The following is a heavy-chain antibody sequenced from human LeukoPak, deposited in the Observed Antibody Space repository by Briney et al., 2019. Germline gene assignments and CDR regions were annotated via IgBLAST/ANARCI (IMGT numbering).Heavy chain of an antibody. V-gene: IGHV3-23*01. CDR2: ISGGGGST. Sequence: GGSLRLSCVVSGFTFSNFFMSWVRQAPGKGLEWVSAISGGGGSTYYADSVQGRFSISRDNSNNTLYLQMNSLRAEDTAVYYCTNHLACGSTSCPPFDDWGQGTLVTVSS. CDR1: GFTFSNFF. J-gene: IGHJ4*02. D-gene: IGHD2-2*01. CDR3: TNHLACGSTSCPPFDD.